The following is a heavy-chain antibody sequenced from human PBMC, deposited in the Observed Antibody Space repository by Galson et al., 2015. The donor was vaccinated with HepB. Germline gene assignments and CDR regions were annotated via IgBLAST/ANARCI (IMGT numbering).Heavy chain of an antibody. D-gene: IGHD3-9*01. J-gene: IGHJ6*02. CDR1: GFTFDDYA. CDR3: AKGLRYSLGFYGMDV. Sequence: SLRLSCAASGFTFDDYAMHWVRQAPGKGLEWVSGISWNSGSIGYADSVKGRFTISRDNAKNSLYLQMNSLRAEDTALYYCAKGLRYSLGFYGMDVWGQGTTVTVSS. CDR2: ISWNSGSI. V-gene: IGHV3-9*01.